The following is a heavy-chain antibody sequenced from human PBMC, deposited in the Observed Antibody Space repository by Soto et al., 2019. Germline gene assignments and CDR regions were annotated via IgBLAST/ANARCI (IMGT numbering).Heavy chain of an antibody. Sequence: LRLSCAASGFTVSSNYMSWVRQAPGKGLEWVSVIYSGGSTYYADSVKGRFTISRDNSKNTLYLQMNSLRAEDTAVYYCARSSNSIAAAGTGFDYWGQGTLVTVSS. J-gene: IGHJ4*02. D-gene: IGHD6-13*01. CDR2: IYSGGST. V-gene: IGHV3-53*01. CDR1: GFTVSSNY. CDR3: ARSSNSIAAAGTGFDY.